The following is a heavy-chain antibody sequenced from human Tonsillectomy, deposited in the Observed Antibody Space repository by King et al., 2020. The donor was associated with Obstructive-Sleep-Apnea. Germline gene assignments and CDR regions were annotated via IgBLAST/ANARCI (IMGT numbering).Heavy chain of an antibody. Sequence: VQLVESGGGLVKPGGSLRLSCAASGFTFSDYYMSWIRQAPGKGPEWVSYISSNGISIYYGDSVKGRFTISRDNAKNSLYLHMNSLRAEDTAVYYCARDSWKTWFGELFRALDYWGQGTLVTVSS. D-gene: IGHD3-10*01. J-gene: IGHJ4*02. V-gene: IGHV3-11*01. CDR3: ARDSWKTWFGELFRALDY. CDR2: ISSNGISI. CDR1: GFTFSDYY.